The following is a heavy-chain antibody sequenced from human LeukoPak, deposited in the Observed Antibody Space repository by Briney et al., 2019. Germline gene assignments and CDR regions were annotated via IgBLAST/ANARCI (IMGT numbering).Heavy chain of an antibody. V-gene: IGHV4-31*03. CDR3: ARDTDYGDPYYFDY. CDR1: GGSISSGGYY. D-gene: IGHD4-17*01. Sequence: SETLSLTCTVSGGSISSGGYYWSWIRQHPGKGLEWIGYIYYSGSTYYNPSLKGRVTISVDTSKNQFSLKLSSVTAADTAVYYCARDTDYGDPYYFDYWGQGTLVTVSS. J-gene: IGHJ4*02. CDR2: IYYSGST.